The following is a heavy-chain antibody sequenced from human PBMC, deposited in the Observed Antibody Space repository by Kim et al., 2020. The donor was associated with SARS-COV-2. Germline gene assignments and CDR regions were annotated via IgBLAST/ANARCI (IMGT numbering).Heavy chain of an antibody. D-gene: IGHD6-25*01. J-gene: IGHJ4*02. CDR2: ISGSGGII. V-gene: IGHV3-23*01. CDR3: AKGRQAAYYFDY. CDR1: RFTFSNYD. Sequence: GGSLRLSCAASRFTFSNYDMSWVRQAQGKGLEWVSAISGSGGIIHYVDSVKGRFTISRDNSKNTLYLQMNSLRAEDTAVYYCAKGRQAAYYFDYWGQGTLVTVSS.